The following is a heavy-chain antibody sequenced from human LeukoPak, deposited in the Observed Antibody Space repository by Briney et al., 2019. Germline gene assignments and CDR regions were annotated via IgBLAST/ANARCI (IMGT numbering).Heavy chain of an antibody. Sequence: WASVKVSCKASGGTFSSYAISWVRQAPGQGLEWMGGIIPIFGTANYAQKFQGRVTITADESTSTAYMGLSSLRSEDTAVYYCARFSVRGVIGNWFDPWGQGTLVTVSS. V-gene: IGHV1-69*13. CDR1: GGTFSSYA. CDR3: ARFSVRGVIGNWFDP. D-gene: IGHD3-10*01. J-gene: IGHJ5*02. CDR2: IIPIFGTA.